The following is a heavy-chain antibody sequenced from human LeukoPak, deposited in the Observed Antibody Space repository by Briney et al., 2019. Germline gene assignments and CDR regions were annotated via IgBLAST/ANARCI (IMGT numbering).Heavy chain of an antibody. J-gene: IGHJ5*02. D-gene: IGHD2-2*01. V-gene: IGHV3-74*01. CDR2: INSDGSST. CDR3: AMTPDIVVVPAAQAWFDP. CDR1: GFTFSSYW. Sequence: GGSLRLSCAASGFTFSSYWMHWVRHAPGKGLVWVSRINSDGSSTSYADSVKGRFTISRDNAKNTLYLQMNSLRAEDTAVYYCAMTPDIVVVPAAQAWFDPWGQGTLVTVSS.